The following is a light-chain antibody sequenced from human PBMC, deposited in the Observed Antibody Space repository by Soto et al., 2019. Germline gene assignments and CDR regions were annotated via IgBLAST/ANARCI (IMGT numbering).Light chain of an antibody. V-gene: IGKV3-20*01. CDR2: DAS. J-gene: IGKJ1*01. Sequence: EIVLTQSPGTLSLSPGERAILSCRASQSVSSDSLAWYRQKPGQAPRLLVYDASSRATGSPDRFSGSGSGTDFTLTISRLEPEDCAMYYCQQYGSAARTFRQETKVEIK. CDR1: QSVSSDS. CDR3: QQYGSAART.